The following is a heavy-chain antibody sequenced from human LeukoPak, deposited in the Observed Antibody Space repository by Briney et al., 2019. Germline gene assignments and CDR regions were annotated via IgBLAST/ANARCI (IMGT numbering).Heavy chain of an antibody. CDR3: ARNPIFDSAFDF. CDR2: IIPIFGTA. Sequence: SVKVSCKASGGTFSSYAISWVRQAPGQGLEWMGGIIPIFGTANYAQKFQGRVTITTDESTSTAYMELSSLRSEDTAVYYCARNPIFDSAFDFWGQGTLVTVSS. V-gene: IGHV1-69*05. D-gene: IGHD5/OR15-5a*01. J-gene: IGHJ4*02. CDR1: GGTFSSYA.